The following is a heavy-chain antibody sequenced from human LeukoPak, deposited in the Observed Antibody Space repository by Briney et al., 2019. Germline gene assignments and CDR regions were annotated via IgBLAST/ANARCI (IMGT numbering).Heavy chain of an antibody. CDR2: ISYDGSNK. CDR3: ARARHYYDSSGYSELDY. D-gene: IGHD3-22*01. Sequence: GGSLRLSCAASGFTFSSYAMHWVRQAPGKGLEWVAVISYDGSNKYYADSVKGRFTISRDNSKNTLYLQMNSLRAEDTAVYYCARARHYYDSSGYSELDYWGQGTLVTVSS. CDR1: GFTFSSYA. V-gene: IGHV3-30*04. J-gene: IGHJ4*02.